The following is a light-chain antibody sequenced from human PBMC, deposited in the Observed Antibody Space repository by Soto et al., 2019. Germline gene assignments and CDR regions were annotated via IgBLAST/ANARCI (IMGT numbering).Light chain of an antibody. V-gene: IGKV3-20*01. CDR3: QQYGSSPRVS. Sequence: EIVLTQSPGTLSLSPGERATLSCRASQSVSSDYLAWYQQKPGQAPRLLIYGASIRATDIPDRFSGSGSGTDFTLTISRLEPEDFAVYYCQQYGSSPRVSFGGGTKVQIK. CDR1: QSVSSDY. J-gene: IGKJ4*01. CDR2: GAS.